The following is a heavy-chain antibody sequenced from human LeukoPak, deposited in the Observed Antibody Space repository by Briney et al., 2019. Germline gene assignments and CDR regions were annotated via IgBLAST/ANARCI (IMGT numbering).Heavy chain of an antibody. D-gene: IGHD4-17*01. V-gene: IGHV3-30*18. CDR3: AKGHNTVTTAGEY. CDR2: ISYDGSNK. J-gene: IGHJ4*02. Sequence: QAGGSLRLSCAASGFTFSSYGMHWVRQAPGKGLEWVAVISYDGSNKYYADSVKGRFTISRDNSKSTLYLQMNSLRAEDTAVYYCAKGHNTVTTAGEYWGQGTLVTVSS. CDR1: GFTFSSYG.